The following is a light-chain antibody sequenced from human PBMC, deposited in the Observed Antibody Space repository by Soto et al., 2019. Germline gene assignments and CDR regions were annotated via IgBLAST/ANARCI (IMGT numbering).Light chain of an antibody. CDR2: DVS. Sequence: DIQMTQSPSSLSASVGDRVTITCQASQNINNYLNWYQQKPGRAPKLLIYDVSNLETGVPSRFSGSGSETHFTLTINSLQPEDIATYYCQQYDNYDITFGQGTRLEIK. V-gene: IGKV1-33*01. CDR1: QNINNY. CDR3: QQYDNYDIT. J-gene: IGKJ5*01.